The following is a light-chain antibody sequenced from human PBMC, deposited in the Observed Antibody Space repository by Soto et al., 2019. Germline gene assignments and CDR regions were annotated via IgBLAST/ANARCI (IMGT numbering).Light chain of an antibody. Sequence: EIVMTQSPATLSVSPGERATLSCRASQSVSRASQSVTSHFAWYQQKPGQAPRLLIYGASTRATGIPARFSGSGSGTEFTLTISSLQSEDFAVYYCQQYNDWPYTFGQGTKLEIK. CDR3: QQYNDWPYT. CDR1: QSVTSH. J-gene: IGKJ2*01. V-gene: IGKV3-15*01. CDR2: GAS.